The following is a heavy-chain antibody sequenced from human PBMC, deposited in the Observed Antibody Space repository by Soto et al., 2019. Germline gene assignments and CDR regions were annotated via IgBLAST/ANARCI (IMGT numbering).Heavy chain of an antibody. CDR3: ARTSGYYFYDY. Sequence: VSVKVSCKTSGYTFTIYAMHWVRQAPGQRLEWMGWINAGNGNTKYSQKFQGRVTITRDTSASTAYMELSSLRSEDTAVYYCARTSGYYFYDYWGQGTLVTVSS. J-gene: IGHJ4*02. D-gene: IGHD3-3*01. CDR2: INAGNGNT. CDR1: GYTFTIYA. V-gene: IGHV1-3*01.